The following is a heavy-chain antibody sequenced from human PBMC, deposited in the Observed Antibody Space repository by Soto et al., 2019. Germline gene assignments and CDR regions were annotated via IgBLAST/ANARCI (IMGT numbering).Heavy chain of an antibody. V-gene: IGHV1-2*02. D-gene: IGHD6-19*01. CDR3: ASTLSIAVAVSDY. CDR2: INPNSGGT. Sequence: ASVKVSCKASGYTFTGYYMHWVRQAPGQGLEWMGWINPNSGGTNYAQKFQGRVTMTRDTSISTAYMELSRLRSDDTAVYYCASTLSIAVAVSDYWGRGPLVTVSS. J-gene: IGHJ4*02. CDR1: GYTFTGYY.